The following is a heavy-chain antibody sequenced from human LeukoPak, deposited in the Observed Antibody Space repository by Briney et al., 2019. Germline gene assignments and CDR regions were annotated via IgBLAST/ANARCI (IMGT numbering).Heavy chain of an antibody. CDR2: IWYDGSNK. V-gene: IGHV3-33*01. J-gene: IGHJ4*02. Sequence: GGSLRLSCAASGFTFSSYGMHWVRQAPGKGLEWVAVIWYDGSNKYYADSVKGRFTISRDNSKNTLYLQMNSLRPEDTAVYYCARDILFRSSSWYGPLGYWGQGTLVTVSS. D-gene: IGHD6-13*01. CDR1: GFTFSSYG. CDR3: ARDILFRSSSWYGPLGY.